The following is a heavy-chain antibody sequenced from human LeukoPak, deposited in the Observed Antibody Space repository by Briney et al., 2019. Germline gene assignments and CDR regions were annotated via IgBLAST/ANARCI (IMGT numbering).Heavy chain of an antibody. V-gene: IGHV1-24*01. CDR2: FDRKNGDT. J-gene: IGHJ6*03. CDR3: ATGVYCATTTCPGYQHYYYFMDV. Sequence: ASVKVSCKVSGFTLAGLSMHWVRQAPGKGLEWVGGFDRKNGDTIYAQRFRGRVTLTEDTSTGTAYMDLSSLSADDTAVYYCATGVYCATTTCPGYQHYYYFMDVWGKGTTVTVSS. CDR1: GFTLAGLS. D-gene: IGHD2-21*01.